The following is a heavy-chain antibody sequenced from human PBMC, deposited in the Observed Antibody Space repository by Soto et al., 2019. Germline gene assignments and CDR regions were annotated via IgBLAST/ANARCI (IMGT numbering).Heavy chain of an antibody. CDR1: GFTFSSYS. CDR3: ARSLRGGWDDGPNDY. D-gene: IGHD1-1*01. Sequence: EVQLVESGGGLVKPGGSLRLSCAASGFTFSSYSMNWVRQAPGKGLEWVSSISSSSSYIYYADSVKGRFTISRDNAKNSLYLQMNSLRAEDTAVYYCARSLRGGWDDGPNDYWGQGTLVTVSS. V-gene: IGHV3-21*01. J-gene: IGHJ4*02. CDR2: ISSSSSYI.